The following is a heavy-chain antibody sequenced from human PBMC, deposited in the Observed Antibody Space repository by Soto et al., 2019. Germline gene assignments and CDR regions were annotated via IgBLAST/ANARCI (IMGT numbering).Heavy chain of an antibody. Sequence: SETLSLTCTVSGGSISSDDYYWSWIRQPPGKGLAWIGHIYYSGRTYYNPSLKSRLTISVDTSKNQYSLKLSAVSAADTAVYFCARGRYCLTGRCFPNWFDSWGQGTLVTVSS. D-gene: IGHD2-15*01. CDR3: ARGRYCLTGRCFPNWFDS. CDR2: IYYSGRT. J-gene: IGHJ5*01. V-gene: IGHV4-30-4*01. CDR1: GGSISSDDYY.